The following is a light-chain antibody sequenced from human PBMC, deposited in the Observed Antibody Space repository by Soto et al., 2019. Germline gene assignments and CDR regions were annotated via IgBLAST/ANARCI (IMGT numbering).Light chain of an antibody. CDR1: SSNIGAGYD. CDR2: GNI. CDR3: KSYAGSNTYV. V-gene: IGLV1-40*01. Sequence: QSVLTQPPSVSGAPGQRVTISCTGSSSNIGAGYDVHWYQQRPGTAPKLLIFGNINRPSGAPDRFSGSKSGTSASLAITGLQAEDEGDYFCKSYAGSNTYVFGSGTKVTVL. J-gene: IGLJ1*01.